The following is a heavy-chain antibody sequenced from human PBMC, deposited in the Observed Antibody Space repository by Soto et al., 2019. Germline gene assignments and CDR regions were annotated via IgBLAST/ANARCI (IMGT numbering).Heavy chain of an antibody. CDR1: GFTFSNYA. V-gene: IGHV3-23*01. CDR2: IRGNGGSN. Sequence: GGSLRLSCAVSGFTFSNYAMTWVRQAPGKGLEKVSTIRGNGGSNYYADSVKGRCTINRDNSKNTLYLQMISLRVEDTAVYYCTKDQFGYSSGWYDNGMDVWGQGT. D-gene: IGHD6-19*01. CDR3: TKDQFGYSSGWYDNGMDV. J-gene: IGHJ6*02.